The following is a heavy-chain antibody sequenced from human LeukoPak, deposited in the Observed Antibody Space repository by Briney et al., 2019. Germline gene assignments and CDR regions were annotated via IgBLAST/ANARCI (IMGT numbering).Heavy chain of an antibody. D-gene: IGHD4-11*01. CDR3: ARNLYLDLQAHGY. V-gene: IGHV3-48*03. CDR2: ISSGGDSK. Sequence: GGSLRLSCAASKFTFSDYEMNWVRQAPGKGLEWVAYISSGGDSKFYGDSVKGRFTISRDNAKNSLYLQMNGLRVEDTAIYYCARNLYLDLQAHGYWGQGTLVTVSS. J-gene: IGHJ4*02. CDR1: KFTFSDYE.